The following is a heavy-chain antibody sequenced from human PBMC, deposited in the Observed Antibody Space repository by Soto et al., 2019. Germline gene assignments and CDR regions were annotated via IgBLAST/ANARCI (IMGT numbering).Heavy chain of an antibody. CDR1: GFTFSSYA. CDR2: ISGSGGST. D-gene: IGHD3-9*01. V-gene: IGHV3-23*01. Sequence: GGSLRLSCAASGFTFSSYAMSWVRQAPGKGLEWVSAISGSGGSTYYADSVKGRFTISRDNSKNTLYLQMNSLRAEDTAVYYCAKVGGKYYDILTGYQHDDYWGRGTLVTVSS. CDR3: AKVGGKYYDILTGYQHDDY. J-gene: IGHJ4*02.